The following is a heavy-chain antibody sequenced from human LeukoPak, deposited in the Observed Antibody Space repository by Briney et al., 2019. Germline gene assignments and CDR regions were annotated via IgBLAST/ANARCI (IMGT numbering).Heavy chain of an antibody. V-gene: IGHV3-53*01. Sequence: GGSLRLSCAASGFTVSSNYMSWVRQAPGKGLEWVSVIYSGGSTYYADSVKGRFTISRDNSKNTLYLQMNSLRAEDTVVYYCARGIAARPRYYYYYYMDVWGKGTTVTVSS. CDR3: ARGIAARPRYYYYYYMDV. CDR2: IYSGGST. CDR1: GFTVSSNY. J-gene: IGHJ6*03. D-gene: IGHD6-6*01.